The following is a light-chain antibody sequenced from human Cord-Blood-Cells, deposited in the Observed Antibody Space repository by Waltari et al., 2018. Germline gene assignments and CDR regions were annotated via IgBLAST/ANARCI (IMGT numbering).Light chain of an antibody. CDR3: SSYTSSSTFVV. Sequence: QSALTQPAFVSGSPGQSITISCTGTSSDVGGYNYVSWYQQHPGKAPKLMIYDVSKRPSGVSNRFSGSKSGNTASLTISGLQAEDEADYYCSSYTSSSTFVVFGGGTKLTVL. J-gene: IGLJ2*01. CDR2: DVS. V-gene: IGLV2-14*01. CDR1: SSDVGGYNY.